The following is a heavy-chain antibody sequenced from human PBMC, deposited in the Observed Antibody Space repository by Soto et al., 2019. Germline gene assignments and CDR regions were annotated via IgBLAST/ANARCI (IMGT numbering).Heavy chain of an antibody. Sequence: EVPLVESGGGLVQPGGSLRLSCAASGFTVSSNYMSWVRQAPGKGLEWVSVIYSGGSTYYAHSVKGRFTISRHNSKNTLYLQMDRLRADDTGVYYCARAATEKYYYYGMDVWGQGTTVNVSS. D-gene: IGHD5-12*01. CDR1: GFTVSSNY. CDR2: IYSGGST. V-gene: IGHV3-53*04. CDR3: ARAATEKYYYYGMDV. J-gene: IGHJ6*02.